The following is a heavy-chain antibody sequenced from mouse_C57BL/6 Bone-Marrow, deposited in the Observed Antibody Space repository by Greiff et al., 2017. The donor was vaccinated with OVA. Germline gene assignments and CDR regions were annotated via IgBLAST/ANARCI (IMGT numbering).Heavy chain of an antibody. CDR3: SRGSSSGYGFGY. CDR2: IDPEDGET. CDR1: GFNIKDYY. D-gene: IGHD3-2*02. J-gene: IGHJ2*01. Sequence: VQLQQSGAELVKPGASVKLSCKASGFNIKDYYMHWVKQRTEQGLEWIGRIDPEDGETKYAQKFKGKATITADTSSNTADLQLSSLTSEDTSVYYCSRGSSSGYGFGYWGQGTTLTVSS. V-gene: IGHV14-2*01.